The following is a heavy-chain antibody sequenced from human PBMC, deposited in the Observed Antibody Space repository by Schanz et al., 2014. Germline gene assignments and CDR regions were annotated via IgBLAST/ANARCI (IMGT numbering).Heavy chain of an antibody. CDR1: GFAVDNYY. V-gene: IGHV3-23*04. CDR2: ISSGGGST. D-gene: IGHD3-3*01. CDR3: VRDSFFAFDY. Sequence: EVQLVASGGGLVQPGGSLRLSCAASGFAVDNYYMSCVRQAPGRGLEWVSSISSGGGSTYYADSVKGRFTISRDNSKNTLYLQMKSLRAEDTAVYYCVRDSFFAFDYGGQGTLVTVSS. J-gene: IGHJ4*02.